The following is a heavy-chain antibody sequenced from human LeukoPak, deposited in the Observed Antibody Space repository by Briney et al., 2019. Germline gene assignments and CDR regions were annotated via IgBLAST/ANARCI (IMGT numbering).Heavy chain of an antibody. V-gene: IGHV5-51*01. J-gene: IGHJ4*02. CDR2: IYPGDSDT. CDR1: GYSFTSYW. Sequence: GESLKISCKGSGYSFTSYWVGWVRKMPGKGLEWKGIIYPGDSDTRYSPSFQGQVTISADKSISTAYLQWSSLKASDTAMYYCAKQQAWHFDSWGQGTLVTVSS. CDR3: AKQQAWHFDS. D-gene: IGHD5-12*01.